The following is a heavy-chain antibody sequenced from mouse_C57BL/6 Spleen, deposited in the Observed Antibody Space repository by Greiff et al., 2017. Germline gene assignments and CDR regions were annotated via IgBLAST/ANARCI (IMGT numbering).Heavy chain of an antibody. CDR1: GYTFTSYW. V-gene: IGHV1-64*01. CDR3: YSNPYAIDY. D-gene: IGHD2-5*01. J-gene: IGHJ4*01. Sequence: VQLQQSGAELVKPGASVKLSCKASGYTFTSYWMHWVKQRPGQGLEWIGMIHPNSGSTNYNETFKSKGTLTVDKSSSTSSMLLSSLTSEDSAVYYCYSNPYAIDYWGQGTSVTVSS. CDR2: IHPNSGST.